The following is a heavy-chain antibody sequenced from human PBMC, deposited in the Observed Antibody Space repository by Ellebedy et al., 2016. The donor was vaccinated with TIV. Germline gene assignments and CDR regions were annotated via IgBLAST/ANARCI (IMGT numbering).Heavy chain of an antibody. J-gene: IGHJ4*02. Sequence: PGGSLRLSCAASGFTFSNYWMNWVRQAPGKGLEWVATIKQDRSEKFYVDSVKGRFTISRDNAKNLLYLQMNNLRAEDTAFYYCARVPPGAYGSGSYFGDDYWGQGTLVTVSS. CDR1: GFTFSNYW. CDR2: IKQDRSEK. CDR3: ARVPPGAYGSGSYFGDDY. V-gene: IGHV3-7*01. D-gene: IGHD3-10*01.